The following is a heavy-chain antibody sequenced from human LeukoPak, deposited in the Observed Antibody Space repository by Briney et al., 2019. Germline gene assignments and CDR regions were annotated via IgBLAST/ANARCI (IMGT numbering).Heavy chain of an antibody. D-gene: IGHD4-17*01. CDR2: ITGSDSST. CDR3: ARGATPYDYGGNSVY. Sequence: GGSLRLSCAASGFTFSSYAMSWVRQAPGKGLEWVSGITGSDSSTYYADSVRGRFTISRDNSKNTVFLQMSSLRADDTAIYYCARGATPYDYGGNSVYWGQGTLVTVSS. V-gene: IGHV3-23*01. CDR1: GFTFSSYA. J-gene: IGHJ4*02.